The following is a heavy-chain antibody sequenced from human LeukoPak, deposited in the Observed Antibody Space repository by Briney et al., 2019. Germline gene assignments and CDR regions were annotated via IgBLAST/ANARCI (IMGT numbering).Heavy chain of an antibody. CDR3: ANDRGIVGAAYYFDY. D-gene: IGHD1-26*01. CDR2: IRYDGSNK. V-gene: IGHV3-30*02. Sequence: GGSLRLSCAASGFTFSSYGMHWVRQAPGKGLEWVAFIRYDGSNKYYADSVKGRFTISRDNSKNTLYLQMNSPRAEDTAVYYCANDRGIVGAAYYFDYWGQGTLVTVSS. J-gene: IGHJ4*02. CDR1: GFTFSSYG.